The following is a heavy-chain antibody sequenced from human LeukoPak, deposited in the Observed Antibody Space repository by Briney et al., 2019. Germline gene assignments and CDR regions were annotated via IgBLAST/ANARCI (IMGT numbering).Heavy chain of an antibody. Sequence: PSETLSLTCTVSGGSISSYYWSWIRQPPGKGLEWIGYIYYSGSTNYNPSLKSRVTISVDTSKNQFSLKLSSVTAADTAVYYCARDRYHGSGSYQDAGGFFDSWGQGTLVTVSS. CDR2: IYYSGST. J-gene: IGHJ4*02. CDR1: GGSISSYY. V-gene: IGHV4-59*01. CDR3: ARDRYHGSGSYQDAGGFFDS. D-gene: IGHD3-10*01.